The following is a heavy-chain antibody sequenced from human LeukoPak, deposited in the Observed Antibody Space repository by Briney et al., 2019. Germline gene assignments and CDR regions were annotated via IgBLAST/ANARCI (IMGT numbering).Heavy chain of an antibody. CDR3: ARPYSSSWYSSGFDY. CDR2: IHYSGRT. J-gene: IGHJ4*02. D-gene: IGHD6-13*01. Sequence: SETLSLTCTVSGGFISSSSYYWGWIRQPPGKELEWIGSIHYSGRTYNNPSLKSRVTLSVDTSKNQFSLKLSSVTAADTAVYYCARPYSSSWYSSGFDYWGQGTLVTVSS. CDR1: GGFISSSSYY. V-gene: IGHV4-39*01.